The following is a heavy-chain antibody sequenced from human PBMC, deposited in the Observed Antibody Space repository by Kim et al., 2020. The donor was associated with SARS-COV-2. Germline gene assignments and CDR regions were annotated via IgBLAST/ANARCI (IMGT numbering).Heavy chain of an antibody. Sequence: SETLSLTCTVSGGSISSGSYYWSWIRQPAGKGLEWIGRIYTSGSTNYNPSLKSRVTISVDTSKNQFSLKLSSVTAADTAVYYCARTMWTPNAFDIWGQGTMVTVSS. D-gene: IGHD2-21*01. CDR3: ARTMWTPNAFDI. CDR2: IYTSGST. J-gene: IGHJ3*02. V-gene: IGHV4-61*02. CDR1: GGSISSGSYY.